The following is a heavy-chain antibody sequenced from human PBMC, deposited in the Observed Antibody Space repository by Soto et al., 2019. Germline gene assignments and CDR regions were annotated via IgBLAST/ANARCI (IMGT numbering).Heavy chain of an antibody. CDR2: IYYSGST. CDR3: ARGLVVTADPGVYYFDY. D-gene: IGHD2-21*02. Sequence: SETLSLTCTVSGGSISSYYWSWIRQPPGKGLEWIGYIYYSGSTYYNPSLKSRVTISVDTSKNQFSLKLSSVTAADTAVYYCARGLVVTADPGVYYFDYWGQGTLVTVSS. V-gene: IGHV4-30-4*01. J-gene: IGHJ4*02. CDR1: GGSISSYY.